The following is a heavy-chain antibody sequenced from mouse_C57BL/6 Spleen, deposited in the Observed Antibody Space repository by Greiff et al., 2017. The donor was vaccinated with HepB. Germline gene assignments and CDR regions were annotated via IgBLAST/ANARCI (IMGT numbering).Heavy chain of an antibody. CDR3: ARRDYGSSGAFDY. CDR1: GYTFTDYN. D-gene: IGHD1-1*01. J-gene: IGHJ2*01. V-gene: IGHV1-18*01. CDR2: INPNNGGT. Sequence: EVQLQQSGPELVKPGASVKIPCKASGYTFTDYNMDWVKQSHGKSLEWIGDINPNNGGTIYNQKFKGKATLTVDKSSSTAYMELRRRTSEDTAVYYWARRDYGSSGAFDYWGQGTTLTVSS.